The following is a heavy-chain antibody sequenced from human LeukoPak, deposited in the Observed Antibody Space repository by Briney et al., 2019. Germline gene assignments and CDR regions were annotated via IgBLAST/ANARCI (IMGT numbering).Heavy chain of an antibody. CDR2: IKQDGREK. J-gene: IGHJ4*02. D-gene: IGHD2-15*01. CDR1: GFTFSSYW. Sequence: GGSLRLSCAASGFTFSSYWMSWVRQAPGKGPEWVANIKQDGREKYYVDSVKGRFTISRDNAKNSLYLQVNSLRAEDTAVYYCARDRPVVAAHFDYWGQGTLVTVSS. V-gene: IGHV3-7*01. CDR3: ARDRPVVAAHFDY.